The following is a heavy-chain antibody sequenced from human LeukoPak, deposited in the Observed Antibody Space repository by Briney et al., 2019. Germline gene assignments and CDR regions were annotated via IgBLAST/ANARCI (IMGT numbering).Heavy chain of an antibody. Sequence: GGSLRLSCAASGFTLSSYSMTWVRQAPGKGLEWVSSISSSSSFIYYADSVKGRFTISRDNSKHTLYLQMNSLRVEDTALYYCAKGGSGSYYDRIDFWGQGTPVTVSS. V-gene: IGHV3-21*04. CDR3: AKGGSGSYYDRIDF. CDR1: GFTLSSYS. CDR2: ISSSSSFI. D-gene: IGHD1-26*01. J-gene: IGHJ4*02.